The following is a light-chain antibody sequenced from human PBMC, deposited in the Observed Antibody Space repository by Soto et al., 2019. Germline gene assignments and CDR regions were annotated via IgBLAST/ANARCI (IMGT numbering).Light chain of an antibody. V-gene: IGKV3-15*01. CDR1: QSINSN. J-gene: IGKJ5*01. CDR3: QQYSDWPRT. Sequence: VETQWPHDRSFKPRKSAALAWRANQSINSNLAWYQQQPGQAPRLLIYGASTRATAVPDRFSGSVSGTDFTLTSTSLQSEDFAVYFCQQYSDWPRTFGEGTRLEIK. CDR2: GAS.